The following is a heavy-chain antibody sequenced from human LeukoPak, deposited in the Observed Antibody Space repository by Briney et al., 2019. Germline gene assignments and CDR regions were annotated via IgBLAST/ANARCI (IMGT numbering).Heavy chain of an antibody. D-gene: IGHD5-24*01. CDR2: IRYDESDK. J-gene: IGHJ4*02. CDR1: GFTFSSYG. V-gene: IGHV3-30*02. CDR3: AKGDGDSPFDY. Sequence: GGSLRLSCAASGFTFSSYGMHWVRQAPGKGLEWVAFIRYDESDKYYADSVKGRFTISRDISKNTLYLQMNSLRAEDTAVYYCAKGDGDSPFDYWGQGTLVTVFS.